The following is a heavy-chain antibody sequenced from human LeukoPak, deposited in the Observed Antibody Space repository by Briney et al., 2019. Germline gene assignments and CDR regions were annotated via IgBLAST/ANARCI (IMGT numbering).Heavy chain of an antibody. CDR1: GYTFTSYG. V-gene: IGHV1-18*01. CDR2: ISAYNGNT. D-gene: IGHD2-15*01. Sequence: ASVKVSCTASGYTFTSYGISWVRQAPGQGLEWMGWISAYNGNTNYAQKLQGRVTMTTDTSTSTAYMELRSLRSDDTAVYYCAREIGYCSGGSCSYWGQGTLVTVSS. CDR3: AREIGYCSGGSCSY. J-gene: IGHJ4*02.